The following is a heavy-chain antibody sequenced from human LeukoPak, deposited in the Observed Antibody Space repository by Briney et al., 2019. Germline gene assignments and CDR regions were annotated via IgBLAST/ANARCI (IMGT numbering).Heavy chain of an antibody. V-gene: IGHV3-30*02. D-gene: IGHD3-9*01. CDR3: AKGVWATILTNDAFDI. CDR1: GFTFSSFG. J-gene: IGHJ3*02. Sequence: GGSLRLSCAASGFTFSSFGIHWVRQAPGKGLEWVTFIRYDGNNINYADSVKGRFTISRDNSNNTVHLQMNSLRGEDTAVYYCAKGVWATILTNDAFDIWGQGTMVTVSS. CDR2: IRYDGNNI.